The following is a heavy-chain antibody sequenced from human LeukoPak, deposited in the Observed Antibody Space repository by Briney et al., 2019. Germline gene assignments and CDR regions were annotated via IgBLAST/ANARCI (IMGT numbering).Heavy chain of an antibody. Sequence: GGSLRLSCAASGFTFSSYAMSWVRQAPGKGLEWVSAISDSGGSTYSADSVKGRFTISRANSKNTLYLQMNSLRAEDTAVYYCAKGASALVTAPSDYWGQGTLVTVSS. J-gene: IGHJ4*02. V-gene: IGHV3-23*01. CDR2: ISDSGGST. CDR3: AKGASALVTAPSDY. CDR1: GFTFSSYA. D-gene: IGHD2-21*02.